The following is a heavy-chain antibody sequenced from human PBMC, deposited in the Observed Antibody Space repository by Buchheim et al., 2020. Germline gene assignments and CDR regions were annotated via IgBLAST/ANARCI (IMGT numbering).Heavy chain of an antibody. Sequence: QVQLVESGGGVVQPGRSLRLSCAASGFTFSSYGMHWVRQAPGKGLEWVAVISYDGGNKYYADSVKGRFTISRDNSKNTLYLQMNSLRAEDTAVYYCAKEKRGYSYGPDSFFDYWGQGTL. J-gene: IGHJ4*02. CDR1: GFTFSSYG. CDR2: ISYDGGNK. D-gene: IGHD5-18*01. V-gene: IGHV3-30*18. CDR3: AKEKRGYSYGPDSFFDY.